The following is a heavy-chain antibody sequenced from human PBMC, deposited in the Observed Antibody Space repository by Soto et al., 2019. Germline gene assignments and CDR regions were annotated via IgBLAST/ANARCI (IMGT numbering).Heavy chain of an antibody. CDR1: GFTFSSYW. CDR3: ASYIMTTGYYYGMDV. D-gene: IGHD3-16*01. J-gene: IGHJ6*02. CDR2: INSDGSST. V-gene: IGHV3-74*01. Sequence: PGGSLRLSCAASGFTFSSYWMHWVRQAPGKGLVWVSRINSDGSSTSYADSVKGRFTISRDNAKNSLYLQMNSLRAEDTAVYYCASYIMTTGYYYGMDVWGQGTTVTVSS.